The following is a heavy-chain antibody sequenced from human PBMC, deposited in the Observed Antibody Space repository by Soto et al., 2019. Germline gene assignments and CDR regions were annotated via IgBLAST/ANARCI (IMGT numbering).Heavy chain of an antibody. J-gene: IGHJ6*02. CDR3: ARDRHDSEPPLYYYYYYGMDV. CDR1: GFTFSSYS. Sequence: PGGSLRLSCAASGFTFSSYSMNWVRQAPGKGLEWVSSISSSSSYIYYADSVKGRFTISRDNAKNSLYLQMNSLRAEDTAVYYCARDRHDSEPPLYYYYYYGMDVWGQGTTVTVSS. D-gene: IGHD1-1*01. CDR2: ISSSSSYI. V-gene: IGHV3-21*01.